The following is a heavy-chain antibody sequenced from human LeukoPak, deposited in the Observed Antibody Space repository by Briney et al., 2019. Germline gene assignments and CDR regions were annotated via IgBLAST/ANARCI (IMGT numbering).Heavy chain of an antibody. J-gene: IGHJ3*02. V-gene: IGHV3-48*03. D-gene: IGHD3-10*01. CDR1: GLTFRSYE. Sequence: PGGSLRLSCAASGLTFRSYEFYWVRQPPGKGLEWISYISSGGSTIKYVDSVKGRFTISRDDAKQSLYLQMNSLRAEDTAIYYCGAAWQFVGALDIWGQGTLVTVSS. CDR2: ISSGGSTI. CDR3: GAAWQFVGALDI.